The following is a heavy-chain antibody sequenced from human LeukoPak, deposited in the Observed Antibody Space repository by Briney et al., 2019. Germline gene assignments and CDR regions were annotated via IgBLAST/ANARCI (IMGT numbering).Heavy chain of an antibody. D-gene: IGHD2-21*01. CDR3: ARPGCGGNCYYRMDV. CDR2: VSYDITRT. V-gene: IGHV3-21*04. J-gene: IGHJ6*04. CDR1: GFTFSSYS. Sequence: PGGSLRLSCAASGFTFSSYSMNWVRQAPGKGLEWISAVSYDITRTFYADSVKGRFAISRDNSRNTLFLQMNSLRADDTAVYYCARPGCGGNCYYRMDVWGKGTTVTVSS.